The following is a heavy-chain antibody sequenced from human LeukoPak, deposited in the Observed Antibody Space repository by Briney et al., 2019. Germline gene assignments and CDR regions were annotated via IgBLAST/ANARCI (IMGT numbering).Heavy chain of an antibody. CDR1: GASISSYY. J-gene: IGHJ4*02. CDR2: IYYSGRT. V-gene: IGHV4-59*01. CDR3: ARVKVGATRGNYYFDY. Sequence: SETLSLTCTVSGASISSYYWSWIRQSPGKGLEWIGYIYYSGRTNYNPSLKSRVTISVDTSKNQFSLKLSSVTAADTAVYYCARVKVGATRGNYYFDYWGQGTLVTVSS. D-gene: IGHD1-26*01.